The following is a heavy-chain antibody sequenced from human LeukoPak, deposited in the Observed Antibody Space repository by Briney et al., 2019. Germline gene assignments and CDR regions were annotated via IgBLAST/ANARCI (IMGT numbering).Heavy chain of an antibody. CDR3: ARPQGYCSSTSCSNLFDY. CDR2: ISAYNGNT. CDR1: GYTFTSYG. Sequence: ASVKVSCKASGYTFTSYGISWVRQAPGQGLEWMGWISAYNGNTNYAQKLQGRVTMTTDTSTSTAYMELRSLRSDATAVYYCARPQGYCSSTSCSNLFDYWGQGTLVTVSS. J-gene: IGHJ4*02. D-gene: IGHD2-2*01. V-gene: IGHV1-18*04.